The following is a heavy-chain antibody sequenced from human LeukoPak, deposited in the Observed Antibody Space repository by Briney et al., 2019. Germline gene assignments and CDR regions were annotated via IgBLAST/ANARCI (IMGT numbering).Heavy chain of an antibody. D-gene: IGHD2-2*02. CDR2: IYYSGST. V-gene: IGHV4-59*01. J-gene: IGHJ4*02. CDR3: ARGVVVPAAIRPDYFDY. Sequence: SETLSLTCTVSGGSISSYYWSWIRQPPGKGLEWIGYIYYSGSTNYNPSLKSRVTISVDTSKNQFSLKLSSVTAADTAVYYCARGVVVPAAIRPDYFDYWGQGTLVTVSS. CDR1: GGSISSYY.